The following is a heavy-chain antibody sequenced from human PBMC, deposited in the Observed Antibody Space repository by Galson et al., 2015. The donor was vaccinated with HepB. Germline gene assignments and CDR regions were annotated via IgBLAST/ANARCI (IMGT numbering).Heavy chain of an antibody. V-gene: IGHV4-4*02. CDR3: ARAHCSGGSCYPGHYYYYYMDV. J-gene: IGHJ6*03. D-gene: IGHD2-15*01. CDR1: GGSISSSNW. Sequence: ETLSLTCAVSGGSISSSNWWSWVRQPPGKGLEWIGEIYHSGSTNYNPSLKSRVTISVDKSKNQFSLKLSSVTAADTAVYYCARAHCSGGSCYPGHYYYYYMDVWGKGTTVTVSS. CDR2: IYHSGST.